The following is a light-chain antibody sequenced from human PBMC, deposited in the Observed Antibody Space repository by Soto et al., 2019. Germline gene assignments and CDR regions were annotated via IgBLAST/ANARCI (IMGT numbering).Light chain of an antibody. J-gene: IGKJ1*01. CDR1: QSVGSN. Sequence: EIVMKQSPATLSVSQGGRATLSCRASQSVGSNLAWYQQKPGQAPRLLIFGASTRAAGFPDRFSGSGSGIDFTLTISRLEPEDFAVYYCQQYGSSPRTFGQGTKVDI. V-gene: IGKV3-20*01. CDR3: QQYGSSPRT. CDR2: GAS.